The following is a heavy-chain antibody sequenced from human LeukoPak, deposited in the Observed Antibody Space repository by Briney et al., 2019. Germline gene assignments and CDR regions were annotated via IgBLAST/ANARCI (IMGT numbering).Heavy chain of an antibody. CDR2: INPNSGGT. J-gene: IGHJ5*02. D-gene: IGHD6-19*01. CDR3: ARRVTGITVAGTVAWFDP. Sequence: ASVKVSCKASGYTFTGSYIHWVRQAPGQGLEWMGWINPNSGGTNYAQKFQGRVTMTRDTSISTAYMELSRLRSDATAVDYCARRVTGITVAGTVAWFDPWGQGTLVTVSS. CDR1: GYTFTGSY. V-gene: IGHV1-2*02.